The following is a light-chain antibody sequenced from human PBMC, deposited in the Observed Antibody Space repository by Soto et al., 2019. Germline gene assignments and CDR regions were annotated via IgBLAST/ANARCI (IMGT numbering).Light chain of an antibody. CDR3: QQSYNTPWR. CDR1: QTISRY. CDR2: GAF. J-gene: IGKJ1*01. V-gene: IGKV1-39*01. Sequence: VQITQSPSSLSPSVGDRVTSTCRASQTISRYANWYQQKPGKAPKLLISGAFDLRSGVPSRFSGSGSGTDFTLNISGMQPEDFANYSCQQSYNTPWRFGQGTKVDIK.